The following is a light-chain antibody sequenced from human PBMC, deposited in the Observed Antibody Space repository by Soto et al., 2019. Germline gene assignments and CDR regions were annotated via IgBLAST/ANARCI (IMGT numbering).Light chain of an antibody. CDR3: QQYGSSSWT. J-gene: IGKJ1*01. V-gene: IGKV3-20*01. Sequence: EIVLTQSPDTLSLSPGERATLSCRASQGVSSNYLAWYQQQKPGQAPRLLIYGASTRATGVPDRFSGSGSGTDFTLVISRLEPEDLAVYYCQQYGSSSWTFGHGTKVEIK. CDR1: QGVSSNY. CDR2: GAS.